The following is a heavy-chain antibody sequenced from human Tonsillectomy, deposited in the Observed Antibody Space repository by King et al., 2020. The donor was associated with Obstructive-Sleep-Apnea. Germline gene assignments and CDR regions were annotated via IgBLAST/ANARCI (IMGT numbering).Heavy chain of an antibody. CDR2: MSYDGNNK. J-gene: IGHJ4*02. Sequence: QLVQSGGGVVQPGRSLRLSCAASGFTFSNFPMHWVRQAPGKGLEWVAVMSYDGNNKYYADSVKGRFTISRANSKNTLYLQMNSLRAEDTAIYYCARGRGSYCFDYWGQGTLVTVSS. D-gene: IGHD1-26*01. CDR3: ARGRGSYCFDY. CDR1: GFTFSNFP. V-gene: IGHV3-30-3*01.